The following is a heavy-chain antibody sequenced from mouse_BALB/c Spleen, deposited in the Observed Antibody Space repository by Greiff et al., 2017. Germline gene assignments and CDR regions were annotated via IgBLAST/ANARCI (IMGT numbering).Heavy chain of an antibody. D-gene: IGHD2-4*01. CDR2: IDPETGGT. CDR1: GYTFTDYE. Sequence: VQLVESGAELVRPGASVTLSCKASGYTFTDYEMHWVKQTPVHGLEWIGAIDPETGGTAYNQKFKGKATLTADKSSSTAYMELRSLTSEDSAVYYCTRPTDYAFDYWGQGTTLTVSS. CDR3: TRPTDYAFDY. V-gene: IGHV1-15*01. J-gene: IGHJ2*01.